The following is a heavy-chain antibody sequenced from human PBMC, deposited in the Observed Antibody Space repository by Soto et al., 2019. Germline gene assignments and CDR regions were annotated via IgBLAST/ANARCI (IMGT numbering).Heavy chain of an antibody. D-gene: IGHD2-15*01. CDR2: IWYDGSNK. Sequence: QVQLVESGGGVVQPGRSLRLSCAASGFTFSSYGMHWVRQAPGKGLEWVAVIWYDGSNKYYADSVKGRFTITRDNSKNTLYLQMNRLRAEDTSVYYCARDPSHIVAYYYGMDVWGQGTTVTVSS. J-gene: IGHJ6*02. V-gene: IGHV3-33*01. CDR3: ARDPSHIVAYYYGMDV. CDR1: GFTFSSYG.